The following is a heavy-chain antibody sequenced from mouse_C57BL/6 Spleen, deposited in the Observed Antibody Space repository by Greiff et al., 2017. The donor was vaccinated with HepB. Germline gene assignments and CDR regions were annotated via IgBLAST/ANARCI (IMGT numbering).Heavy chain of an antibody. J-gene: IGHJ3*01. CDR1: GYTFTSYG. Sequence: QVQLQQSGAELARPGASVKLSCKASGYTFTSYGISWVKQRTGQGLEWIGEIYPRSGNTYYNEKFKGKATLTADKSSSTAYMELRSLTSEDSAVYFCARRGYGSRVFAYWGQGTLVTVSA. V-gene: IGHV1-81*01. CDR3: ARRGYGSRVFAY. D-gene: IGHD1-1*01. CDR2: IYPRSGNT.